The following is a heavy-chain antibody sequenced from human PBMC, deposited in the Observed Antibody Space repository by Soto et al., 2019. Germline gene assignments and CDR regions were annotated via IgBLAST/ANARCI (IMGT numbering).Heavy chain of an antibody. D-gene: IGHD2-15*01. CDR3: ATMGTPATGLYFFDY. CDR1: GGSISSGNYY. Sequence: QVQLQESGPGLVKPSQTLSLTCTVSGGSISSGNYYWSWIRQPPGKGLEWIGFISYSGSTYYSTSLKIRVTISVDTSKSQSSLNLSFVTAADTAVYYCATMGTPATGLYFFDYWGQGSLVTVSS. V-gene: IGHV4-30-4*01. CDR2: ISYSGST. J-gene: IGHJ4*02.